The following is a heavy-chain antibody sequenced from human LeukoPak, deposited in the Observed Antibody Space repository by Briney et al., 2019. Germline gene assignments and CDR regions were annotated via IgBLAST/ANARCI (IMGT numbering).Heavy chain of an antibody. Sequence: GGSLRLSCAASGFTFSNAWMSWVRQAPGKGLEWVGRIKSKTDGGTTDYAAPVKGRFTISRDDSKNTLYLQMNSLKTEDTAVYYCTTIYFSSWYEAGLFYFDYWGQGTLVTVSS. CDR1: GFTFSNAW. V-gene: IGHV3-15*01. J-gene: IGHJ4*02. CDR2: IKSKTDGGTT. CDR3: TTIYFSSWYEAGLFYFDY. D-gene: IGHD6-13*01.